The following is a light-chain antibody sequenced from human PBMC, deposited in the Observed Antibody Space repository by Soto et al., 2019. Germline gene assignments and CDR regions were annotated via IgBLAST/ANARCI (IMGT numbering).Light chain of an antibody. CDR3: QQDGSSPPWT. CDR1: QSVSSSY. Sequence: EIVLTQSPGTLSLSPGERATLSCRASQSVSSSYLACYQQKPGKAPRLLIYGASSRATGIPDRFSGSGSGTDFTLTISRLEPEDFAVYYCQQDGSSPPWTFGQGTKVEIK. V-gene: IGKV3-20*01. J-gene: IGKJ1*01. CDR2: GAS.